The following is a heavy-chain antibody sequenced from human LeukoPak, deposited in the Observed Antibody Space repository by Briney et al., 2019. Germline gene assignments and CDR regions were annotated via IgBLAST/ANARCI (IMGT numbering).Heavy chain of an antibody. CDR1: GFTFSSYA. V-gene: IGHV3-30*04. CDR2: ISYDGSNK. Sequence: GRSLRLSCAASGFTFSSYAMHWVCQAPGKGLEWVAVISYDGSNKYYADSVKGRFTISRDNSKNTLYLQMNSLRAEDTAVYYCARDIDPTGLVPAAMPGYWGQGTLVTVSS. CDR3: ARDIDPTGLVPAAMPGY. J-gene: IGHJ4*02. D-gene: IGHD2-2*01.